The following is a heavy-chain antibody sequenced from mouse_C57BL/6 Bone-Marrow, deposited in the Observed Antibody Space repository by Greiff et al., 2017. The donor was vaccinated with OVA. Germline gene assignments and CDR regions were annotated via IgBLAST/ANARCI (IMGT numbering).Heavy chain of an antibody. D-gene: IGHD2-3*01. CDR2: INPSPGGT. J-gene: IGHJ2*01. CDR3: ARNDGYSDY. V-gene: IGHV1-42*01. CDR1: GYSFTGYY. Sequence: VQLKESGPELVKPWASVTISCTASGYSFTGYYINWVQQSPEKSLEWLGEINPSPGGTTYNQKFKTKATLTVDKSSSTAYMQLKSLTSEDSAVYYCARNDGYSDYWGQGTTLTVSS.